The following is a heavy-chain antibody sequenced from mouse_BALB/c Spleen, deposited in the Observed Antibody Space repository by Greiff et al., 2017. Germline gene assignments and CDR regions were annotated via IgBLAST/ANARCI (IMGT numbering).Heavy chain of an antibody. J-gene: IGHJ2*01. V-gene: IGHV5-12-1*01. Sequence: EVKLMESGGGLVKPGGSLKLSCAASGFAFSSYDMSWVRQTPEKRLEWVAYISSGGGSTYYPDTVKGRFTISRDNAKNTLYLQMSSLKSEDTAMYYCARQNRYDEGYYFDYWGQGTTLTVSS. CDR1: GFAFSSYD. CDR2: ISSGGGST. D-gene: IGHD2-14*01. CDR3: ARQNRYDEGYYFDY.